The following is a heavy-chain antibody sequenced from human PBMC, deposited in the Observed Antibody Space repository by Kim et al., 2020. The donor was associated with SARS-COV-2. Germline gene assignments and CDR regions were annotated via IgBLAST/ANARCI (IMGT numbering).Heavy chain of an antibody. D-gene: IGHD4-17*01. Sequence: SRVTIAVDTSKNQFSLKLSSVTAADTAVYYCARDAETYGATGYYYYYMDVWGKGTTVTVSS. V-gene: IGHV4-59*01. CDR3: ARDAETYGATGYYYYYMDV. J-gene: IGHJ6*03.